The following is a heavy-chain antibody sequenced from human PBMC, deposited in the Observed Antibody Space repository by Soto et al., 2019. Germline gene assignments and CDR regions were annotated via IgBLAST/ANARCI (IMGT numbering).Heavy chain of an antibody. J-gene: IGHJ4*02. CDR3: ARDRRYCSMNCYTFLGPDY. CDR2: IDTNTGAT. Sequence: ASVKVSCKASGYTFTNYYMHWVRQAPGQGLEWMGMIDTNTGATTYAQKFQDRVTMTSDTSTRTVYMELSSLRSEDTAVYFCARDRRYCSMNCYTFLGPDYWGQGTLVTVSS. V-gene: IGHV1-46*01. CDR1: GYTFTNYY. D-gene: IGHD2-2*01.